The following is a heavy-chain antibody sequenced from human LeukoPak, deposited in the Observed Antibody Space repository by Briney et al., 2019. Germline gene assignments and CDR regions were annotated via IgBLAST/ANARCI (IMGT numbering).Heavy chain of an antibody. CDR1: GGSISSSSYY. V-gene: IGHV4-61*02. D-gene: IGHD3-10*01. CDR3: ARVGRMGFGESHPGFDY. CDR2: IYTSGST. J-gene: IGHJ4*02. Sequence: SETLSLTCTVSGGSISSSSYYWSWIRQPAGKGLEWIGRIYTSGSTNYNPSLKSRVTMSVDTSKNQFSLKLSSVTAADTAVYYCARVGRMGFGESHPGFDYWGQGTLVTVSS.